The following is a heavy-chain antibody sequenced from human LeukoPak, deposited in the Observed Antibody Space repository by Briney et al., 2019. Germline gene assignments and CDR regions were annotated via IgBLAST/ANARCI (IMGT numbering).Heavy chain of an antibody. D-gene: IGHD4-11*01. Sequence: SETLSLTCTVSGGSISSGGYYWSWIRQHPGKGLEWIGYIYYSGSTYYNPSLKSRVTISVDTSKNQFSLKLSSVTAADTAVYYCAREVTIYGMDVWGQGTTVTVSS. CDR2: IYYSGST. J-gene: IGHJ6*02. CDR3: AREVTIYGMDV. CDR1: GGSISSGGYY. V-gene: IGHV4-31*03.